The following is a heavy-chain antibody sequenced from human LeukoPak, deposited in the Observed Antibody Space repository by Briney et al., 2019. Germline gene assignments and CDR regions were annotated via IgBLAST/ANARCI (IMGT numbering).Heavy chain of an antibody. CDR1: GYSISSGYY. V-gene: IGHV4-38-2*01. CDR2: IYHSGST. D-gene: IGHD3-9*01. CDR3: ARQLRYFDWPKPLDV. Sequence: SETLSLTCAVSGYSISSGYYWGWIRPPPGKGLEWIGSIYHSGSTYYNPSLKSRVTISVDTSKNQFSLKLSSVTASDTAVYYCARQLRYFDWPKPLDVWGKGTTVTVSS. J-gene: IGHJ6*04.